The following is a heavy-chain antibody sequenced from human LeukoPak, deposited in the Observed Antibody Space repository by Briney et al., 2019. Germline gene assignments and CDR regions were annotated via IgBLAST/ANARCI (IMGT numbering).Heavy chain of an antibody. J-gene: IGHJ4*02. CDR2: ISGSGGST. CDR3: AKGFSSARDYFDY. Sequence: GRSLRLSCAASGFTFSSYAMSWVRQAPGKGLEWVSAISGSGGSTYYADSVKGRFTISRDNSKNTLYLQMNSLRAEDTAVYYCAKGFSSARDYFDYWGQGTLVTVSS. D-gene: IGHD6-25*01. V-gene: IGHV3-23*01. CDR1: GFTFSSYA.